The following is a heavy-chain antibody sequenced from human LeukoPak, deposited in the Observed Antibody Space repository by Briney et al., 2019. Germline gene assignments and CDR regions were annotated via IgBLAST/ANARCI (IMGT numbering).Heavy chain of an antibody. CDR1: GGSISDTDYY. V-gene: IGHV4-30-4*01. CDR2: IYFAGTT. Sequence: PSQTLSLTCTVSGGSISDTDYYWSWIRQPPGKGLEWLGYIYFAGTTYYNPSLETRLSISIVTSKNQFSLKLTSVTAADTALYYCARLKGYGVGHFDSWGRGTLVAVSS. CDR3: ARLKGYGVGHFDS. J-gene: IGHJ4*02. D-gene: IGHD4-17*01.